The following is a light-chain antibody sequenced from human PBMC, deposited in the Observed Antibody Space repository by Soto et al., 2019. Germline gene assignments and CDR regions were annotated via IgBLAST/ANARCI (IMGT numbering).Light chain of an antibody. CDR1: QSVSSSY. CDR2: GAS. CDR3: QQYGSSRT. V-gene: IGKV3-20*01. J-gene: IGKJ1*01. Sequence: EIVLTQSPGTLSLSPGERASLSCRASQSVSSSYVAWYQQKPGQAPRLLIYGASSRATGIPDRFSGSGSGTDFSLTISRLEPEDFAVYYCQQYGSSRTFGQGTKVDIK.